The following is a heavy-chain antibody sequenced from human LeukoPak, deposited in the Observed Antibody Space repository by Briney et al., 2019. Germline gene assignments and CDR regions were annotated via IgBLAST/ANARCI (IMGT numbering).Heavy chain of an antibody. V-gene: IGHV1-2*02. Sequence: ASVKVSCKASGYTFTGYYIHWVGQAPAQALEWMGWIKTNSRGTNYAQKFQGRVTMSRANTISTAYMEMRRLRSDEAAVYYCATDPGFRVADYWGEGTLVTVSS. CDR1: GYTFTGYY. CDR3: ATDPGFRVADY. CDR2: IKTNSRGT. D-gene: IGHD3-9*01. J-gene: IGHJ4*02.